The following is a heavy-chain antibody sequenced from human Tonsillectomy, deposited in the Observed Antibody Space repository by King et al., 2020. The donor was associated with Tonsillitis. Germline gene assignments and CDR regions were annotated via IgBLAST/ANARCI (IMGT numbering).Heavy chain of an antibody. V-gene: IGHV4-34*01. Sequence: VQLQQWGAGLLKPSETLSLTCAVYGGSFSGYYWSWIRQPPGKGLEWIGEINRSGSTNYNPSLKSRGTISVDTSKNQFSLNLSSVTAADTAVYYCARLGFWSGYYAFDYWGQGTLVTVSS. D-gene: IGHD3-3*01. CDR3: ARLGFWSGYYAFDY. CDR2: INRSGST. CDR1: GGSFSGYY. J-gene: IGHJ4*02.